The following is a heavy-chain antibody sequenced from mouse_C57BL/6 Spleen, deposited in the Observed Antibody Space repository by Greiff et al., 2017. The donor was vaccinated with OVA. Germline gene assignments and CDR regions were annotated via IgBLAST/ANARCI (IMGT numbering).Heavy chain of an antibody. D-gene: IGHD2-1*01. Sequence: VQLQQPGAELVKPGASVKMSCKASGYTFTSYWITWVKQRPGQGLEWIGDIYPGSGSTNYNEKFKSKATLTVDTSSSTAYMQLSSLTSEDSAVYYCARKYYGNYGEAFDYWGQGTTLTVSS. CDR2: IYPGSGST. J-gene: IGHJ2*01. V-gene: IGHV1-55*01. CDR1: GYTFTSYW. CDR3: ARKYYGNYGEAFDY.